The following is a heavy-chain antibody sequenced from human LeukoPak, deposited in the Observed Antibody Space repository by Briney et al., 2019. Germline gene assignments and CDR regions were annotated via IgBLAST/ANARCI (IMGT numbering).Heavy chain of an antibody. V-gene: IGHV3-49*04. Sequence: GGSLRLSCTTSGFTFGDYALTWVRRAPGKGLEWVGFIRSKIYGGTPEYAASVKGRFTISRDDSKGIAYLQMNSLKTEDTAVYYCTRDQTPYYWGQGTLVTVSS. J-gene: IGHJ4*02. CDR3: TRDQTPYY. CDR1: GFTFGDYA. CDR2: IRSKIYGGTP.